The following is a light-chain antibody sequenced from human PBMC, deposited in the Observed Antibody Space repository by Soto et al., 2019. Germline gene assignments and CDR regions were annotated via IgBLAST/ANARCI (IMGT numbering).Light chain of an antibody. CDR3: SSYTSSSTVYV. CDR1: SSDIGAYNY. J-gene: IGLJ1*01. V-gene: IGLV2-14*01. CDR2: GVS. Sequence: QSALTQPASVSGSPGQSITISCTGTSSDIGAYNYVSWYQHHPGKAPKLISGVSNRPSGVSFRFSGSKSGNTASLTISGLQAEDEADYYCSSYTSSSTVYVFGTGTKLTVL.